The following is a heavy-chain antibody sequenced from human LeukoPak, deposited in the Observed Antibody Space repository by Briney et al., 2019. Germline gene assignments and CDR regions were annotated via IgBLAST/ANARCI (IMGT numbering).Heavy chain of an antibody. Sequence: GGSLRLSCAASGFTFSSYAMSWVRQAPGKGLEWVSGSGGSSGSTFDADSVKGRFTISRDFSKNTLYLQMNSLRAEDTAVYYCARVQYRAFDYWGQGTLVTVSS. CDR2: SGGSSGST. CDR3: ARVQYRAFDY. J-gene: IGHJ4*02. CDR1: GFTFSSYA. D-gene: IGHD2-2*01. V-gene: IGHV3-23*01.